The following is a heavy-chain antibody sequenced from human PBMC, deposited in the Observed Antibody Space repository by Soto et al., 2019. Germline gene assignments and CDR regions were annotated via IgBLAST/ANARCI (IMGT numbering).Heavy chain of an antibody. D-gene: IGHD3-3*01. V-gene: IGHV1-18*01. Sequence: QVPLVQSGAEVKKPGASVKVSCKASGYTFTSYGISWVRQAPGQGLEWMGWISAYNGNTNYAQKLQGRVTMTTDTSTSTAYMELRSLISDDTAVYYCARAITIFGVVIIGGYYYYMDVWGKGTTVTVSS. CDR2: ISAYNGNT. CDR3: ARAITIFGVVIIGGYYYYMDV. CDR1: GYTFTSYG. J-gene: IGHJ6*03.